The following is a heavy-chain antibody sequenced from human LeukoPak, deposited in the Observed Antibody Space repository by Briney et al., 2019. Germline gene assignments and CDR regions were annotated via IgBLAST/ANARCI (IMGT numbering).Heavy chain of an antibody. V-gene: IGHV3-48*03. CDR2: ISSSGSTI. Sequence: PGGSLRLSCAASGFTFSSYEMNWVRQAPGKGLEWVSYISSSGSTIYYADSVKGRFTISRDNAKNSLYLQMNSLGAEDTAVYYCARRGYYDSSGYGYWGQGTLVTVSS. D-gene: IGHD3-22*01. CDR3: ARRGYYDSSGYGY. CDR1: GFTFSSYE. J-gene: IGHJ4*02.